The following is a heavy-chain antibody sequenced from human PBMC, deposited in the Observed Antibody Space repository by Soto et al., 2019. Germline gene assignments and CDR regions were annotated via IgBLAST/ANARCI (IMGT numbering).Heavy chain of an antibody. J-gene: IGHJ5*02. V-gene: IGHV4-4*02. Sequence: PSETLSLTCAVSGGSITSDNWWSWVRQPPGKGLEWIGEISHRGSTTYNLSLKSRVTISVDKSKNQFSLNVNSVTAADTAVYYCARDGHSSGWSWGQGTLVTVSS. D-gene: IGHD6-19*01. CDR2: ISHRGST. CDR3: ARDGHSSGWS. CDR1: GGSITSDNW.